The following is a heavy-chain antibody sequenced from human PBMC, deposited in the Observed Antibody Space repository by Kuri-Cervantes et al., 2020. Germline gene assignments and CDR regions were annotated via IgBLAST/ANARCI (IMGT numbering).Heavy chain of an antibody. D-gene: IGHD5-12*01. V-gene: IGHV3-23*01. CDR1: GFPFSDFA. CDR3: AKGPMRGYSGYPKQGYFDY. Sequence: ETLSLTCATSGFPFSDFAMAWVRQAPGKGLEWVAGISAAFSDTYYRDSVKGRSTISRDNSKNTLYLQMNSLRAEDTAVYYCAKGPMRGYSGYPKQGYFDYWGQGTLVTVSS. CDR2: ISAAFSDT. J-gene: IGHJ4*02.